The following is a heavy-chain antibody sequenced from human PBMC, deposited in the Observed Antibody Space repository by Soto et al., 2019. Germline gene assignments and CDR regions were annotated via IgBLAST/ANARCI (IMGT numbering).Heavy chain of an antibody. CDR1: GVSLSTGGVG. V-gene: IGHV2-5*02. CDR2: IYWDDDQ. Sequence: QITLKESGPTLVKPTQTLTLTCNVSGVSLSTGGVGVGWIRQPPGKALEWLALIYWDDDQRSSPSLKSRLTITKDTSKNQVVLTMTHMAPEDTATYYCAPMRAAKFDYWGQGTLVTVSS. J-gene: IGHJ4*02. D-gene: IGHD2-15*01. CDR3: APMRAAKFDY.